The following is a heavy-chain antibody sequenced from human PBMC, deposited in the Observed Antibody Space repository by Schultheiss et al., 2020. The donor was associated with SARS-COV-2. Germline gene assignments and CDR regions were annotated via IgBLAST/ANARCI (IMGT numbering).Heavy chain of an antibody. Sequence: SETLSLTCAVSGGSISTSSYYWAWVRQPPGKGLEWIGEINHSGSTNYNPSLKSRVTISVDTSKNQFSLKLSSVTAADTAVYYCARDPLYGFWSGYTALTFDYWGQGTLVTVSS. D-gene: IGHD3-3*01. CDR1: GGSISTSSYY. J-gene: IGHJ4*02. CDR2: INHSGST. V-gene: IGHV4-39*07. CDR3: ARDPLYGFWSGYTALTFDY.